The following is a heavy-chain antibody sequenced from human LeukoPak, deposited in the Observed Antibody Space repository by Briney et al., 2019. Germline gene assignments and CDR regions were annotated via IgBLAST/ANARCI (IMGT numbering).Heavy chain of an antibody. J-gene: IGHJ4*01. Sequence: ASVKVSCKASGYIFTDYYIHWVRQAPGHRLEWMGWVNPGSGDTKYSEDFQGRLSITRDTSASTVYMALSSLTSEDMAVYYCARDVTGDYSNAWDWQSYYFDYWGHGTLVTVSS. V-gene: IGHV1-3*03. CDR1: GYIFTDYY. CDR2: VNPGSGDT. CDR3: ARDVTGDYSNAWDWQSYYFDY. D-gene: IGHD6-19*01.